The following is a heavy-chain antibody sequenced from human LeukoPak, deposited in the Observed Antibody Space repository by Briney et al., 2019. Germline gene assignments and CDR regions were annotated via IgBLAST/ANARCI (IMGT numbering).Heavy chain of an antibody. Sequence: SETLSLTCTVSGGSISSYYWSWIRQPPGKGLEWIGYIYYSGSTNYNPSLKSRVTISVDTSKNQFSLKLSSVTAADTAVYYCARSITMVRGATTSYFDYWGQGTLVTVSS. CDR3: ARSITMVRGATTSYFDY. CDR2: IYYSGST. CDR1: GGSISSYY. J-gene: IGHJ4*02. V-gene: IGHV4-59*01. D-gene: IGHD3-10*01.